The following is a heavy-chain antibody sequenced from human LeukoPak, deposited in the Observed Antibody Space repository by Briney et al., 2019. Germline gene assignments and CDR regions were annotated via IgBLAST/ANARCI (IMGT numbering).Heavy chain of an antibody. CDR3: ARHLSSTVGCCYVDY. CDR2: IYPGDSDT. J-gene: IGHJ4*02. D-gene: IGHD2-2*01. Sequence: GESLKISCTTSGYSFTTYWIGWVRQVAGKDLEWMGIIYPGDSDTRYSPSFEGQVTISADKSTSTAYLQWSSLKASDTATYYCARHLSSTVGCCYVDYWGQGTLVTVSS. V-gene: IGHV5-51*01. CDR1: GYSFTTYW.